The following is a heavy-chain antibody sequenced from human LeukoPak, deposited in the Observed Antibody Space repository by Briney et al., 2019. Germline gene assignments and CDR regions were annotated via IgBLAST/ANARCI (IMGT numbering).Heavy chain of an antibody. CDR3: ARGFLAVAPDY. Sequence: PSETLSLTCAVYGGSFSGYYWSWIRQPPGKGLERIGEINHSGSTNYNPSLKSRVTISVDTSKNQFSLKLSSVTAADTAVYYCARGFLAVAPDYWGQGTLVTVSS. J-gene: IGHJ4*02. CDR1: GGSFSGYY. V-gene: IGHV4-34*01. CDR2: INHSGST. D-gene: IGHD6-19*01.